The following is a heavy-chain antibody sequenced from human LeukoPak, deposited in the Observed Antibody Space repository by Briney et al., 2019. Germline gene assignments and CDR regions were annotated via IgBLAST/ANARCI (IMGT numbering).Heavy chain of an antibody. J-gene: IGHJ4*02. CDR2: FDPENGET. CDR1: GYTLTDLT. V-gene: IGHV1-24*01. Sequence: ASVKVSCKVSGYTLTDLTMHWVRQAPGKGLEWMGGFDPENGETVYAQKFRCRVTMTEDTSTDTAYMELSSLRSEDTALYYCTIWGSGSYSDPAFDYWGQGTLVTVSS. CDR3: TIWGSGSYSDPAFDY. D-gene: IGHD1-26*01.